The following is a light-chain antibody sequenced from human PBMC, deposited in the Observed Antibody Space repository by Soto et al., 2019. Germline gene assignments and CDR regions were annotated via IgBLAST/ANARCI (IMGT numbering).Light chain of an antibody. CDR1: SSNIGAGFD. V-gene: IGLV1-40*01. J-gene: IGLJ3*02. Sequence: QSVLTQPPSVSGAPGQRVTISCTGSSSNIGAGFDVHWYQQLPGTAPKVLIFGNSNRPSGVPDRFSGSKSGTSASLAITGLQAEDEAEYSCQSYDSSLSGSVFGGGTQLTVL. CDR3: QSYDSSLSGSV. CDR2: GNS.